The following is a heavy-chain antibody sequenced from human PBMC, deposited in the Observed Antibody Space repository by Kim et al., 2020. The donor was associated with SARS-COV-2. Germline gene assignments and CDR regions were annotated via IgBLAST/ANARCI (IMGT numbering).Heavy chain of an antibody. CDR1: GGSISSSSYY. D-gene: IGHD3-22*01. Sequence: SETLSLTCTXSGGSISSSSYYWGWIRQPPGKGLEWIGSIYYSGSTYYNPSLKSRVTISVDTSKNQFSLKLSSVTAADTAVYYCARRAGTDYYDSSGYYYPDAFDIWGQGTMVTVSS. J-gene: IGHJ3*02. CDR2: IYYSGST. V-gene: IGHV4-39*01. CDR3: ARRAGTDYYDSSGYYYPDAFDI.